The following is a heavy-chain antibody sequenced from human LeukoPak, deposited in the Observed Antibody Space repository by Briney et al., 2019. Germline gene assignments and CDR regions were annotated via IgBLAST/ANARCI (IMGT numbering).Heavy chain of an antibody. D-gene: IGHD3-22*01. CDR1: GYSFANYW. J-gene: IGHJ3*02. V-gene: IGHV1-18*04. CDR3: ARGMTYYYDSSGSFDI. CDR2: ISAYNGNT. Sequence: GESLKISCRGSGYSFANYWIGWVRQAPGQGLEWMGWISAYNGNTNYAQKLQGRVTMTTDTSTSTAYMELRSLRSDDTAVYYCARGMTYYYDSSGSFDIWGQGTMVTVSS.